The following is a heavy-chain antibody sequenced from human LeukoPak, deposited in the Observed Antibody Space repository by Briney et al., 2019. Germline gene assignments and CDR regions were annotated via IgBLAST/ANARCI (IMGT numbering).Heavy chain of an antibody. D-gene: IGHD6-25*01. V-gene: IGHV3-23*01. CDR3: ARDRWGGYRNYYYYGMDV. CDR2: ISGSGVST. Sequence: GGSLRLSCAASGFTFDNYAMSWVRQAPGKGLEWVSAISGSGVSTYYADSVRGRFTTSRDNAKNSLYLQMNRLRAEDTAVYYCARDRWGGYRNYYYYGMDVWGQGTTVTVSS. CDR1: GFTFDNYA. J-gene: IGHJ6*02.